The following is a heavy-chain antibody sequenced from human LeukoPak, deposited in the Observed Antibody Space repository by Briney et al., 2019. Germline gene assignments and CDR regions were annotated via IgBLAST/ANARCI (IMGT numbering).Heavy chain of an antibody. Sequence: GGSLRLSCAASGFSFSSYAVSWVRQTPGKRPEWVSGISGDGRTFYADSVKGRFTLSRDFSRSTLYLQMNSLRAEDTAVYYCAKDLHIVVVPAAIVYFDYWGQGTLVTVSS. D-gene: IGHD2-2*01. CDR2: ISGDGRT. CDR1: GFSFSSYA. V-gene: IGHV3-23*01. J-gene: IGHJ4*02. CDR3: AKDLHIVVVPAAIVYFDY.